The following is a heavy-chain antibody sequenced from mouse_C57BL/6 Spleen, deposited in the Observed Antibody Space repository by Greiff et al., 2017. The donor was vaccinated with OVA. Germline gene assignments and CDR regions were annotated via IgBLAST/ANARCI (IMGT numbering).Heavy chain of an antibody. V-gene: IGHV1-74*01. Sequence: VQLQQPGAELVKPGASVKVSCKASGYTFTSYWMHWVKQRPGQGLEWIGRIHPSDGDTNYNQKFKGKATLTVDKSSSTAYMQLSSLTSEDSAVYYCAMGGGYYEGFAYWGQGTLVTVSA. CDR2: IHPSDGDT. J-gene: IGHJ3*01. D-gene: IGHD2-3*01. CDR1: GYTFTSYW. CDR3: AMGGGYYEGFAY.